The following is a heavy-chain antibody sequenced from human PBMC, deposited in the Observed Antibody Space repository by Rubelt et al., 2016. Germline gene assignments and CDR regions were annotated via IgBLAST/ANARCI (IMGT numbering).Heavy chain of an antibody. J-gene: IGHJ4*02. CDR3: GRGLGLELCN. V-gene: IGHV3-30*14. CDR1: GFTFSRYA. Sequence: EQLVESGGGLVQPGGSLRLSCAASGFTFSRYAIHWVRQAPGKGLEWVALISDDGSNKYYADSVKGRFTISRDNSKNTLHLQMNNLRAEDTAVYYCGRGLGLELCNWGQGTLVTVSS. CDR2: ISDDGSNK. D-gene: IGHD1-7*01.